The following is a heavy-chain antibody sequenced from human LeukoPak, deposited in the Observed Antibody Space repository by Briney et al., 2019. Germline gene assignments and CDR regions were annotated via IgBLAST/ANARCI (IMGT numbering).Heavy chain of an antibody. V-gene: IGHV3-23*01. CDR3: AKGSSSSRPYYFDS. D-gene: IGHD6-13*01. CDR1: GFTFSSYV. Sequence: GGSLRLSCAASGFTFSSYVMSWVRQAPGEGLEWVSAVIGSYTYYADSVKGRFTISRDNSKNTLFLEMNSLRAGDTAVYYYAKGSSSSRPYYFDSWGLGTLVIVSS. CDR2: VIGSYT. J-gene: IGHJ4*02.